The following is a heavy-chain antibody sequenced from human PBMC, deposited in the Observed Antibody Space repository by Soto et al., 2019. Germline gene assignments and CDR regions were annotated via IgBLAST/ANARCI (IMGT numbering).Heavy chain of an antibody. CDR2: KYYSGAT. J-gene: IGHJ6*02. V-gene: IGHV4-30-4*01. Sequence: SESMSLASTVSGGSMKSEYYWAWVRQFPGGGLQWMGYKYYSGATDSDPSLERRVSFSVDMSKNQFSLNLTSVTVADTAVYYCARGRPNYFYYGLDVWGQGIPVTVSS. CDR1: GGSMKSEYY. CDR3: ARGRPNYFYYGLDV.